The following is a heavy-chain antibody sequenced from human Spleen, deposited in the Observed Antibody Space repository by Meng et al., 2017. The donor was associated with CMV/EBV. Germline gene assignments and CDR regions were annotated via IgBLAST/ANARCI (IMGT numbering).Heavy chain of an antibody. CDR1: GFTFSNSG. D-gene: IGHD3-3*01. V-gene: IGHV3-23*01. Sequence: GESLKISCAASGFTFSNSGMAWVRQAPGKELEWVSTISADSTGTYYADSVKGRFTISRDNSKNTLYLEMNSLRAEDTAIYYCAKREGPYYDFWSGYSPFAHWGQGTLVTVSS. J-gene: IGHJ4*02. CDR2: ISADSTGT. CDR3: AKREGPYYDFWSGYSPFAH.